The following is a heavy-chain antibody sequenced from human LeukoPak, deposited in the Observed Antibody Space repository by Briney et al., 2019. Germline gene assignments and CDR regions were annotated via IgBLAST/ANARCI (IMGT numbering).Heavy chain of an antibody. J-gene: IGHJ4*02. D-gene: IGHD6-13*01. V-gene: IGHV3-48*01. CDR2: ISRSGNTI. CDR1: GFTFSTYS. Sequence: GGSLRLSCAASGFTFSTYSMNWVRQAPGKGLEWVSYISRSGNTIYYADSVKGRFTISRDNAKNSLYLQMNSLRAEDTAVYYCARGGIAEIKGDYWGRGTLVTVSS. CDR3: ARGGIAEIKGDY.